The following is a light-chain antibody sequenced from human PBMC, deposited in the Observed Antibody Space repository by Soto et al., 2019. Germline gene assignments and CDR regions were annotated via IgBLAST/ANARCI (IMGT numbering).Light chain of an antibody. Sequence: QSVLTQPPSTSGIPGQRVTISCSGSGSNIGRKSVSWYQQVPGSAPKLLIHNNNQRPSGVPDRFSGSKSGTSASLAISELHPEDEADYYCATWDDIQDDVLFGGGTKLTVL. J-gene: IGLJ2*01. V-gene: IGLV1-44*01. CDR3: ATWDDIQDDVL. CDR1: GSNIGRKS. CDR2: NNN.